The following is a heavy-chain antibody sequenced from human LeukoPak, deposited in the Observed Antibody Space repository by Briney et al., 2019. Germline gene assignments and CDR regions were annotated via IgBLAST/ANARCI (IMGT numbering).Heavy chain of an antibody. CDR3: AKVIIGGTMLPFDY. J-gene: IGHJ4*02. CDR1: GFTFSSHA. CDR2: ISGAGGST. Sequence: GGSLRLSCAASGFTFSSHAMNWVRQAPGKGLEWVSAISGAGGSTYYAASVKGRFTISRDNSENTLYLQMNSLRAEDTAVYFCAKVIIGGTMLPFDYWGQGTLVTVSS. V-gene: IGHV3-23*01. D-gene: IGHD1-7*01.